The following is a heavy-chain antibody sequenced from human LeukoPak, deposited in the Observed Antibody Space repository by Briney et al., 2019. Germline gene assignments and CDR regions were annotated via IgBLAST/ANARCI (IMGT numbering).Heavy chain of an antibody. CDR2: INHSGST. V-gene: IGHV4-34*01. CDR3: ARIHGRITIFGVVDP. CDR1: GGSFSGYY. J-gene: IGHJ5*02. Sequence: SSETLSLTCAVHGGSFSGYYWSWIRQPPGKGLEWIGEINHSGSTNYNPSLKSRVTISVDTSKNQFSLKLSSVTAADTAVYYCARIHGRITIFGVVDPWGQGTLVTVSS. D-gene: IGHD3-3*01.